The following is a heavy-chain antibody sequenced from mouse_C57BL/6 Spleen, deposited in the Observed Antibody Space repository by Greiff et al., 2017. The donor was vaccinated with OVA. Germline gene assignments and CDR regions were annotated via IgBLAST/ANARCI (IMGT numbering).Heavy chain of an antibody. Sequence: QVQLQQPGTELVKPGASVKLSCKASGYTFTSYWMHWVKQWPGQGLEWIGNINPSNGGTNYNEKFKSKATLTVDKSSSTAYMQLSSLTSEDSAVYYCARGGIYYDYDIYAMDDWGQGTSVTVSS. CDR3: ARGGIYYDYDIYAMDD. CDR1: GYTFTSYW. CDR2: INPSNGGT. V-gene: IGHV1-53*01. J-gene: IGHJ4*01. D-gene: IGHD2-4*01.